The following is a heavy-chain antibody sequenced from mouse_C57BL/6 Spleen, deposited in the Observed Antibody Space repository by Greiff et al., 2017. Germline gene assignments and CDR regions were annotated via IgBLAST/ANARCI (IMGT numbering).Heavy chain of an antibody. CDR3: ARGRGSYDGYYVGD. CDR1: GYTFTSYW. CDR2: IHPNSGST. Sequence: QVQLQQPGAELVKPGASVKLSCKASGYTFTSYWMHWVKQRPGQGLEWIGMIHPNSGSTNYNEKFKSKATLTVDKSSSTAYMQLSSLTSEDSAVYYCARGRGSYDGYYVGDWGQGTTLTVSS. D-gene: IGHD2-3*01. V-gene: IGHV1-64*01. J-gene: IGHJ2*01.